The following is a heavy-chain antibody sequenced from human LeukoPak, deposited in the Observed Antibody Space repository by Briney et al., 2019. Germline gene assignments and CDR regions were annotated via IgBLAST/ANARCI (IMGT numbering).Heavy chain of an antibody. V-gene: IGHV4-30-2*05. J-gene: IGHJ4*02. CDR1: GGSISSGGYS. D-gene: IGHD3-22*01. Sequence: PSQTLSLTCAVSGGSISSGGYSWSWIRQPPGKGLEWIGYIYYSGSTYYNPSLKSRVTISVDTSKNQFSLKLSSVTAADTAVYYCARANDCYDSSGYYCYYFDYWGQGTLVTVSS. CDR2: IYYSGST. CDR3: ARANDCYDSSGYYCYYFDY.